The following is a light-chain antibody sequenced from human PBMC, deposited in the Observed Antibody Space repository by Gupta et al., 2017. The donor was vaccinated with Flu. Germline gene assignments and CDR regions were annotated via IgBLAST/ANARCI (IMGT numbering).Light chain of an antibody. Sequence: PGKTASITCSGGDLENKYVCWYQQKPGQSRVLVVYQDSKRAAGTPERLSGSNSGNTATLTIRGTQARDEAEYYCQAWDGSTVVFGGGTKLTVL. CDR1: DLENKY. CDR2: QDS. V-gene: IGLV3-1*01. J-gene: IGLJ2*01. CDR3: QAWDGSTVV.